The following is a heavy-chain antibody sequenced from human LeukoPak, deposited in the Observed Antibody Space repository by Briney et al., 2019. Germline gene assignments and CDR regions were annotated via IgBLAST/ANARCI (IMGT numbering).Heavy chain of an antibody. Sequence: ASVKVSCKVSGCTLTELSMHWVRQAPGKGLEWMGGFHPEDGETIYAQKFQGRVTMTEDTSTDTAYMELSSLRSEDTAVYYCATGAGYRSGGSCHGMDVWGQGTTVIVSS. D-gene: IGHD2-15*01. CDR2: FHPEDGET. CDR3: ATGAGYRSGGSCHGMDV. CDR1: GCTLTELS. V-gene: IGHV1-24*01. J-gene: IGHJ6*02.